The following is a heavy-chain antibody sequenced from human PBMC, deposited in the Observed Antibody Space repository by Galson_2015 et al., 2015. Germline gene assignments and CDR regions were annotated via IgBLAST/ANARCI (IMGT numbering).Heavy chain of an antibody. CDR1: GDSVSSHIAV. J-gene: IGHJ3*02. D-gene: IGHD4-23*01. CDR2: TYYRSKWSD. V-gene: IGHV6-1*01. Sequence: CAISGDSVSSHIAVWNWIRQSPSRGLEWLGRTYYRSKWSDNYAVSVKSRITINPDTSKNQFSLQLNSVTPEDTALYYCARGNEAFDMWGQGTMVTVPS. CDR3: ARGNEAFDM.